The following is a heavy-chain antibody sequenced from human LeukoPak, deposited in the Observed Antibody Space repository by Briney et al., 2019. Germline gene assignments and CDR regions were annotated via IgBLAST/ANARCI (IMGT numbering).Heavy chain of an antibody. CDR2: ISSSSSTI. CDR1: GFTFSSYS. CDR3: ARDWIGYCSSTSCYEGDWFDP. V-gene: IGHV3-48*04. D-gene: IGHD2-2*03. Sequence: GGSLRLSCAASGFTFSSYSMNWVRQAPGKGLEWVSYISSSSSTIYYADSVKGRFTISRDNAKNSLYLQMNSLRAEDTAVYYCARDWIGYCSSTSCYEGDWFDPWGQGTLVTVSS. J-gene: IGHJ5*02.